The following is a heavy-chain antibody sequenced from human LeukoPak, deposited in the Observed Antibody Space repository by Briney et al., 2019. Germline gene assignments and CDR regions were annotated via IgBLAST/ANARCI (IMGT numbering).Heavy chain of an antibody. J-gene: IGHJ6*02. Sequence: GRSLRLSCTVSGFTFDDYAMHWARHTPGKGLEWVAGITWNRDNIGYGDSVKGRFTISRDNVKNVLYLQMNSLRPEDTALYYCAKDLSSAITSALVLDVWGQGTTVTVS. D-gene: IGHD3-22*01. V-gene: IGHV3-9*01. CDR1: GFTFDDYA. CDR2: ITWNRDNI. CDR3: AKDLSSAITSALVLDV.